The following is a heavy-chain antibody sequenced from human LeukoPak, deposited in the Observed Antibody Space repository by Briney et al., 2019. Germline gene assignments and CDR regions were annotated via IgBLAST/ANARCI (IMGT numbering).Heavy chain of an antibody. CDR1: GGSLSGYY. D-gene: IGHD2-2*01. V-gene: IGHV4-34*01. CDR3: ARASGYCSSTSCLEFDP. Sequence: SETLSLTCAVYGGSLSGYYWTWIRQPPGKGLEWIGEITHSGRTNYNPSLKSRVTISVDTSKNQFSLKLSSVTAADTAVYYCARASGYCSSTSCLEFDPWGQGTLVTVSS. CDR2: ITHSGRT. J-gene: IGHJ5*02.